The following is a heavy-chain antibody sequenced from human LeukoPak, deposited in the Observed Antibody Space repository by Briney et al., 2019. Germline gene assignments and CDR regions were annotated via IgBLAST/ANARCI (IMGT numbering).Heavy chain of an antibody. Sequence: SETLSLTCTVSGGSISSSSYSWGWIRQPPGKGLEWIGSIYYSGGTYYNPSLKSRVTMSVDTSKNQFSLKLSSVTAADTAVYYCAREGNSRFDYWGQGTLVTVSS. J-gene: IGHJ4*02. CDR2: IYYSGGT. CDR1: GGSISSSSYS. V-gene: IGHV4-39*07. CDR3: AREGNSRFDY. D-gene: IGHD1-1*01.